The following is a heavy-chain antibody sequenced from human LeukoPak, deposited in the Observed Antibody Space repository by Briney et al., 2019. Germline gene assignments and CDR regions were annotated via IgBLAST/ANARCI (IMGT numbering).Heavy chain of an antibody. D-gene: IGHD6-19*01. V-gene: IGHV4-34*01. CDR3: ARGETTPEIAVAGRIFDY. J-gene: IGHJ4*02. CDR2: INHSGST. Sequence: SETLSLTRAVHGGSFSGYYWSWIRQPPGKGLGWIGEINHSGSTNYNPSLKSRVTISVDTSKNQFSRKLSSVTAADTAVYYCARGETTPEIAVAGRIFDYWGQGTLVTVSS. CDR1: GGSFSGYY.